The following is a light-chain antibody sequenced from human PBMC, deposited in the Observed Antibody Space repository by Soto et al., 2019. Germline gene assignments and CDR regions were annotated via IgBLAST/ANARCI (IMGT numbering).Light chain of an antibody. J-gene: IGKJ1*01. V-gene: IGKV3-20*01. CDR1: QSVRNDY. CDR3: QQNGSLPET. Sequence: EVVLTQFPGTLPVSLGERATISCRASQSVRNDYLAWYQQKRGQAPRLLIHGASTRATGIPDRFRGSGSGTDFILTITRVDTGDVSMYFCQQNGSLPETFGQGTKVDI. CDR2: GAS.